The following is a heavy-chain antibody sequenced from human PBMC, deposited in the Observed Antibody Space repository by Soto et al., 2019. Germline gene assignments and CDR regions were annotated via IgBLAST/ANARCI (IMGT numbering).Heavy chain of an antibody. CDR1: GGTFSSYT. D-gene: IGHD3-22*01. CDR3: ARDGGVSYYDSSGYLAY. J-gene: IGHJ4*02. Sequence: EASVKVSCKASGGTFSSYTISWVRQAPGQGLEWMGRIIPILGIANYAQKFQGRVTITADKSTSTAYMELNSLRAEDTAVYYCARDGGVSYYDSSGYLAYWGQGTLVTVSS. V-gene: IGHV1-69*04. CDR2: IIPILGIA.